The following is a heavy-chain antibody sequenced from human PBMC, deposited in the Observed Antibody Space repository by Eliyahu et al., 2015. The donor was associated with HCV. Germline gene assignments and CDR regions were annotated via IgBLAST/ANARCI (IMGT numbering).Heavy chain of an antibody. CDR1: GFTFXSXX. CDR2: ISYDGSNK. V-gene: IGHV3-30-3*01. CDR3: ARDLKGVDDSGSINWFDP. D-gene: IGHD3-10*01. Sequence: QVQLVESGGGVVQPGRSLXLSCAAXGFTFXSXXALGVRQAPGKGLGWVAVISYDGSNKYYADSVKGRFTISRDNSKNTLYLQMNSLRAEDTAVYYCARDLKGVDDSGSINWFDPWGQGTLVTVSS. J-gene: IGHJ5*02.